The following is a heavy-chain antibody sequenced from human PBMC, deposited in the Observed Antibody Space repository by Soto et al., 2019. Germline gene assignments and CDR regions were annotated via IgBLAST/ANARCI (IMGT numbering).Heavy chain of an antibody. V-gene: IGHV1-69*06. Sequence: SVKVSCKASGGTFSSYAISWVRQAPGQGLEWMGGIIPIFGTANYAQKFQGRVTITADKSTSTAYMELSSLRSEDTAVYYCAGDYGGNSWDNWFDPWGQGTLVTVSS. CDR2: IIPIFGTA. CDR1: GGTFSSYA. J-gene: IGHJ5*02. D-gene: IGHD4-17*01. CDR3: AGDYGGNSWDNWFDP.